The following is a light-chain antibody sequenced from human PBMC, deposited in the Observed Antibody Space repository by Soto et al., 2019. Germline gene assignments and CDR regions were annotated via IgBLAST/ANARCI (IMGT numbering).Light chain of an antibody. CDR1: NSDVGGYNF. CDR2: DVR. CDR3: SSYTSSSIPYV. Sequence: QSALTQPASVSGSPGQSITISCTGTNSDVGGYNFVSWYQQHPGKAPKLMIYDVRNRPSGVSNRFSGSKSGNTASLNISGLQAEDEADYYCSSYTSSSIPYVFGIGTKLTVL. J-gene: IGLJ1*01. V-gene: IGLV2-14*01.